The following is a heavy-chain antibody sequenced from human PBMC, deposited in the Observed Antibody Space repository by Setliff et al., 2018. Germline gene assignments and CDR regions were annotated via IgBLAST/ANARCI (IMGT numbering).Heavy chain of an antibody. CDR3: AREKGDPNYNFWSGYYLYYYYGMDV. J-gene: IGHJ6*02. CDR1: GGSISSGSYY. Sequence: KSSETLSLTCTVSGGSISSGSYYWSWIRQPAGKGLEWIGHIYTSGSTNYNPSLKSRVTISVDTSKNQFSLKLSSVTAADTAVYYCAREKGDPNYNFWSGYYLYYYYGMDVWGQGTTVTVSS. CDR2: IYTSGST. V-gene: IGHV4-61*09. D-gene: IGHD3-3*01.